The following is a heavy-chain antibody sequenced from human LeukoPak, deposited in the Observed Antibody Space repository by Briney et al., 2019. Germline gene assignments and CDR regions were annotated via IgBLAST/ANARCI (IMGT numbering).Heavy chain of an antibody. CDR3: ARHFGDSSGFMDV. D-gene: IGHD3-22*01. Sequence: ASVKVSCKASGGTFSSYAISWVRQAPGQGLEWMGRIIPILGIANYAQKFQGRVTITADKSTSTAYMELSSLRSEDTAVYYCARHFGDSSGFMDVWGQGTTVTVSS. CDR1: GGTFSSYA. V-gene: IGHV1-69*04. J-gene: IGHJ6*02. CDR2: IIPILGIA.